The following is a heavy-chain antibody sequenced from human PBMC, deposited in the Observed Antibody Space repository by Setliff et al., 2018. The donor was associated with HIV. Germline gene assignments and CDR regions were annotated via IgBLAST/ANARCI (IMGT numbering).Heavy chain of an antibody. J-gene: IGHJ6*03. Sequence: VASVKVSCKASGGALSTYAINWVRQAPGQGLEWVGGIIPVFGTANYAQKLEGRVTITADESTSTAYMELSGLSSEDTAVYYCARAAYYCTRDPQNFGLNDNNYYYYMDVWGKGTSVTVSS. CDR1: GGALSTYA. CDR2: IIPVFGTA. V-gene: IGHV1-69*13. CDR3: ARAAYYCTRDPQNFGLNDNNYYYYMDV. D-gene: IGHD3-10*01.